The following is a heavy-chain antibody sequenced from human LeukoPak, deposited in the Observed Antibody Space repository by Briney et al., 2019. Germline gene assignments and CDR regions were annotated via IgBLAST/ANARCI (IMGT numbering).Heavy chain of an antibody. CDR2: LSSSGSAF. V-gene: IGHV3-48*03. Sequence: PGGSLRLSCEDSGFTFRSYEMNWVRQAPGKGLEWIAYLSSSGSAFSYADSVKGRFTIARDNAKNSLYLQMNSLRAEDTAVYYCARGGDHPTYLFQYMDVWGKGTTVTVSS. CDR1: GFTFRSYE. J-gene: IGHJ6*03. CDR3: ARGGDHPTYLFQYMDV. D-gene: IGHD3-16*01.